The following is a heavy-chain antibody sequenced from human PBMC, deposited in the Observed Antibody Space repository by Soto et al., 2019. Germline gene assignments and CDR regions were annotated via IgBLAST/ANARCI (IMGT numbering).Heavy chain of an antibody. Sequence: QVQLVQSGTVVQKPGSSVKVSCKASGGTFSRHAIAWVRQAPGQGLEWMGGISPTFGTATYAPKFQGRVAISADRSSNTAYMELSSLRSQDTAVYYCASERSAQYFDSWGQGTVVTVSS. CDR1: GGTFSRHA. CDR3: ASERSAQYFDS. D-gene: IGHD1-26*01. J-gene: IGHJ4*02. V-gene: IGHV1-69*06. CDR2: ISPTFGTA.